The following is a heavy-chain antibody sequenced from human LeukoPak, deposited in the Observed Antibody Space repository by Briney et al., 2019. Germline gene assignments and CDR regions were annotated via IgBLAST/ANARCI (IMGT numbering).Heavy chain of an antibody. CDR3: AREAAGSTTVEFDY. CDR2: ISTSGSTI. Sequence: GGSLRLSCAASGFTFSSYEMSWVRQAPGKGLEWVSYISTSGSTIYYADSVKGRFTISRDNAKNSLYLQMNSLTAEDTAVYYCAREAAGSTTVEFDYWGQGTLATVSS. V-gene: IGHV3-48*03. CDR1: GFTFSSYE. J-gene: IGHJ4*02. D-gene: IGHD4-17*01.